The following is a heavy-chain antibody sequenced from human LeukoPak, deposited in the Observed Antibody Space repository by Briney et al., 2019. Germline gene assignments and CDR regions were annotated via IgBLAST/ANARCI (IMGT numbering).Heavy chain of an antibody. Sequence: GGSLRLSCAASGVTFSNYWMYWVRQAPGKGLVWVSRINSDGTSTSYADFVKGRFTISRDNAKNTLYLQMNSLRVEDTAVYYCARGISIYAHDAFDIWGQGTMVTVSS. D-gene: IGHD5/OR15-5a*01. J-gene: IGHJ3*02. V-gene: IGHV3-74*01. CDR1: GVTFSNYW. CDR2: INSDGTST. CDR3: ARGISIYAHDAFDI.